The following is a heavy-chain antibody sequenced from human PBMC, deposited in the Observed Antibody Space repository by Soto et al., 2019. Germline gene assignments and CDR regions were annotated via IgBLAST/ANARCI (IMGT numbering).Heavy chain of an antibody. V-gene: IGHV3-49*03. D-gene: IGHD3-10*01. J-gene: IGHJ4*02. CDR3: IGSFPF. CDR1: GFPFGNFL. CDR2: IRSQPYGGTA. Sequence: EVYLVESGGGLVEPGRSLRLSCTASGFPFGNFLMSWFRQAPGKGMEWVGFIRSQPYGGTAEYAAFVRGRFTISRDDSKGIAYLQMNSLQTEDSGVYYCIGSFPFWGQGTLVTVSS.